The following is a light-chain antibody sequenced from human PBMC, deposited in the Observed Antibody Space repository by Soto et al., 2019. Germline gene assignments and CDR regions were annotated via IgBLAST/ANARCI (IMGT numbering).Light chain of an antibody. V-gene: IGLV2-11*01. CDR3: CSYAGSYTLDVV. CDR2: DVS. CDR1: SSNIGSNY. J-gene: IGLJ2*01. Sequence: QSVLTQPPSASGTPGQRVTISCSGSSSNIGSNYVYWYQQHPGKAPKLMIYDVSKRPSGVPDRFSGSKSGNTASLTISGLQAEDEADYYCCSYAGSYTLDVVFGGGTKLTVL.